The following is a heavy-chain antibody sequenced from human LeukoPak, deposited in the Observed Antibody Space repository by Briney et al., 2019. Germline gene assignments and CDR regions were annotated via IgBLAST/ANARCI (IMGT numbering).Heavy chain of an antibody. CDR1: GFTFSSYS. CDR2: ITSSSSYI. Sequence: SGGSLRLSCAASGFTFSSYSMNWVRQAPGKGLEWVSSITSSSSYIYYADSVKGRFTISRDNAKNSLYLQMNSLRAEDTAMYFCARETPYSSSWTDFDYWGQGTLVTVSS. J-gene: IGHJ4*02. CDR3: ARETPYSSSWTDFDY. D-gene: IGHD6-13*01. V-gene: IGHV3-21*01.